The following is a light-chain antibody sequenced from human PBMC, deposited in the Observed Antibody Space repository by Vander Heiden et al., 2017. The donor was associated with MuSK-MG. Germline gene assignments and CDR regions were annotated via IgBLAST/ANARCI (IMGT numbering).Light chain of an antibody. Sequence: QSALTQPASVAGSPGQSITSSCTGTSRDDGGYNFVSWSQQNPGKAPKLMIYDVSNRTSWVSNRFSVSTSGSTASLTISGLQAEDEADYYCSSYTSRARVFGGGTKLTVL. CDR2: DVS. J-gene: IGLJ3*02. CDR1: SRDDGGYNF. CDR3: SSYTSRARV. V-gene: IGLV2-14*01.